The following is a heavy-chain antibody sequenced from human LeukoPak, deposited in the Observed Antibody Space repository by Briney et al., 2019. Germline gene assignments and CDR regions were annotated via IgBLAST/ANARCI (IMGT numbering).Heavy chain of an antibody. V-gene: IGHV4-39*07. CDR1: GGSISSSSYY. CDR2: IYYSGST. Sequence: SETLSLTCTVSGGSISSSSYYWGWIRQPPGKGLEWIGSIYYSGSTYYNPSLKSRVTISVDTSKNQFSLKLSSVTAADTAVYYCARALVIAAAGPGPFDYWGQGTLVTVSS. J-gene: IGHJ4*02. CDR3: ARALVIAAAGPGPFDY. D-gene: IGHD6-13*01.